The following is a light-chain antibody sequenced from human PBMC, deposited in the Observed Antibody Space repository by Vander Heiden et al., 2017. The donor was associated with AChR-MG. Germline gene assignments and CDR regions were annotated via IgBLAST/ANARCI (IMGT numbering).Light chain of an antibody. J-gene: IGKJ3*01. CDR1: QSVSSY. CDR3: QQSSNWPLT. Sequence: EILLTQSPATLSSSPGERATLTCRASQSVSSYLAWYQQKPGQAPRLLIYDASNRATGIPARFSGSGSGTDFTLTISSLEPEDFAVYYCQQSSNWPLTFGPGTKVEIK. CDR2: DAS. V-gene: IGKV3-11*01.